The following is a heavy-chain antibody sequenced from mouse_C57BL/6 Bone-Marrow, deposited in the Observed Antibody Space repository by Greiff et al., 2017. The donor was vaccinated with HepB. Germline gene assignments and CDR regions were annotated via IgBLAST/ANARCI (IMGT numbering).Heavy chain of an antibody. V-gene: IGHV1-9*01. CDR2: ILPGSGST. Sequence: QVQLQQSGAELMKPGASVKLSCKATGYTFTGYWIEWVKQRPGHGLEWIGEILPGSGSTNYNEKFKGKATFTADTSSNTAYMQLSSLTTEDSAIYYCATLRGYYYLWAYWGQGTLVTVSA. D-gene: IGHD2-3*01. CDR1: GYTFTGYW. CDR3: ATLRGYYYLWAY. J-gene: IGHJ3*01.